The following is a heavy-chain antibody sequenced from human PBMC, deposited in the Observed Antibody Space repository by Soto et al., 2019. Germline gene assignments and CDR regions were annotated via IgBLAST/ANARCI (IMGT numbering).Heavy chain of an antibody. J-gene: IGHJ6*02. CDR3: ARSRDGYSFYFYYGMDG. D-gene: IGHD4-4*01. CDR2: ILHDGSAE. V-gene: IGHV3-30*03. Sequence: PGGSLRLSCAASGFTFTSYGMHWVRQAPGKGLEWMALILHDGSAEYYADSVKGRFTISRDNSKNTLYLQMNSRRAEDTAVYYCARSRDGYSFYFYYGMDGWGQGTTVTVSS. CDR1: GFTFTSYG.